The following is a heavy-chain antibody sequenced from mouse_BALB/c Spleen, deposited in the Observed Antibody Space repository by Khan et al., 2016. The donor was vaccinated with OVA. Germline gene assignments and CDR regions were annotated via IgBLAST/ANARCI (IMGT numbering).Heavy chain of an antibody. Sequence: EVELVESGGGLVKPGGSLKLSCAASGFTFSDYYMYWVRQTPEKRLEWVATISDGTNYIYYLANVRGRFTISRDNAKNNLYLQMSSLKSEDTAMYYCTRGYYGDPFAYWGHGTLVTVSA. CDR1: GFTFSDYY. CDR2: ISDGTNYI. D-gene: IGHD2-13*01. V-gene: IGHV5-4*02. J-gene: IGHJ3*01. CDR3: TRGYYGDPFAY.